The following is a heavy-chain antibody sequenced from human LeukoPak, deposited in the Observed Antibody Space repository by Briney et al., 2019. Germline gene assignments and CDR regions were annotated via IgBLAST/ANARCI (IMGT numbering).Heavy chain of an antibody. CDR3: ARGRARFGMDV. CDR1: GYTFTSYD. CDR2: MNPNSGNT. Sequence: ASVKVSCQASGYTFTSYDNNWVRQAPGQGLGWMGWMNPNSGNTVYTQRFQGRVTMTRNTSTSTAYMELSNLRSEDTAVYYCARGRARFGMDVWGQGTTVTVSS. J-gene: IGHJ6*02. V-gene: IGHV1-8*01.